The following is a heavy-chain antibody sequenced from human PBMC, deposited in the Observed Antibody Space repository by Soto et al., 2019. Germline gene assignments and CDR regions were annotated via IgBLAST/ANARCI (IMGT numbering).Heavy chain of an antibody. V-gene: IGHV4-30-4*01. J-gene: IGHJ4*02. CDR2: IYYSGST. D-gene: IGHD3-3*01. Sequence: TLSLTCTVSGGSISSGDYYWSWIRQPPGKGLEWIGYIYYSGSTYYNPSLKSRVTISVDTSKNQFSLKLSSVTAADTAVYYCARGDDFWSGYVGFWGQGTLVTVSS. CDR3: ARGDDFWSGYVGF. CDR1: GGSISSGDYY.